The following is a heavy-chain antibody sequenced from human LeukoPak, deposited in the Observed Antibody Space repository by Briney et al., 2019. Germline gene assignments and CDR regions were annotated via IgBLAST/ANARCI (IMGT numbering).Heavy chain of an antibody. CDR2: IHHSGST. CDR1: GGSISSGGYS. J-gene: IGHJ5*02. V-gene: IGHV4-30-2*01. CDR3: ARCMTTAGWFDP. D-gene: IGHD4-17*01. Sequence: SQTLSLTCAVSGGSISSGGYSWSWIRQPPGKGLEWIGYIHHSGSTYYNPSLKSRVTISVDRSKNQFSLKLSSVTAADTAVYYCARCMTTAGWFDPWGQGTLVTVSS.